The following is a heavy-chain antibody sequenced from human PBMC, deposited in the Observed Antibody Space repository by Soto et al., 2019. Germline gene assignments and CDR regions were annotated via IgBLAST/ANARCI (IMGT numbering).Heavy chain of an antibody. Sequence: SCKASGYTFTDHFVHWVRQAPGKGLEWVASISGSGDGTYYGDSVKGRFTISRDSSSSTLYLQMNNLRGEDTAVYFCTKSRRGILMVYGFGGMDVWGQGTTVTVSS. J-gene: IGHJ6*02. CDR2: ISGSGDGT. D-gene: IGHD2-8*01. CDR3: TKSRRGILMVYGFGGMDV. CDR1: GYTFTDHF. V-gene: IGHV3-23*01.